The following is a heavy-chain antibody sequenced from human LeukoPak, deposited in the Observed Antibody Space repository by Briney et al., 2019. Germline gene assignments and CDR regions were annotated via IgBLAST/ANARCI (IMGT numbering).Heavy chain of an antibody. D-gene: IGHD3-10*01. V-gene: IGHV3-23*01. CDR2: ISGSGEST. Sequence: GGSLRLSCAASGFTFRSYAMSWVRQAPGKGLEWVSTISGSGESTYYADSVKGRFTISRDNSKDTLYVQMNSLRAEDTAVYYCAKLDGNYYGSGSYYMPHYWGQGTLVTVSS. CDR1: GFTFRSYA. J-gene: IGHJ4*02. CDR3: AKLDGNYYGSGSYYMPHY.